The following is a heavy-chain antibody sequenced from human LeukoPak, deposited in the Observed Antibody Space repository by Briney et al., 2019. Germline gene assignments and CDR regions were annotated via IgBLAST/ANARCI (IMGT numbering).Heavy chain of an antibody. D-gene: IGHD3-9*01. J-gene: IGHJ5*02. CDR1: GGSFSGYY. CDR2: INHSGST. CDR3: ARGYDILTGPNH. Sequence: SETLSLTCAVYGGSFSGYYWSWIRQPPGKGLEWIGEINHSGSTNYNPSLKSRVTISVDTSKNQFSLKLSSVTAADTAVYYCARGYDILTGPNHWGQGTLVTVSS. V-gene: IGHV4-34*01.